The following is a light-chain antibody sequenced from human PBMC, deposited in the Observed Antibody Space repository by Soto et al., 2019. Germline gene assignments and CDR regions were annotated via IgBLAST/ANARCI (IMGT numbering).Light chain of an antibody. CDR3: QQRSNWPHS. CDR2: DAS. V-gene: IGKV3-11*01. J-gene: IGKJ2*01. CDR1: QSVNSY. Sequence: EIVLTQSPAPLSLSPGERATLSCRASQSVNSYLAWYQQKPCQAPRLLIYDASNRSTGIPSRFSGSGSGTDFTLTISSLEPEDFAFDYCQQRSNWPHSFGQETNLEIK.